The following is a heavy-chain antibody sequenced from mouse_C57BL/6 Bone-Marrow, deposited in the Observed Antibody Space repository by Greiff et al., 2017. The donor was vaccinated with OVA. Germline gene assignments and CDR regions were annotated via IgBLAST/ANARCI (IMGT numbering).Heavy chain of an antibody. J-gene: IGHJ2*01. CDR3: ARDYYGSSYSYYFDY. V-gene: IGHV5-9*01. CDR1: GFTFSSYT. Sequence: EVQRVESGGGLVKPGGSLKLSCAASGFTFSSYTMSWVRQTPEKRLEWVATISGGGGSTYYPDSVKGRFTISRDNAKNTLYLQMSSRRSEDTALYYCARDYYGSSYSYYFDYWGQGTTLTVSS. CDR2: ISGGGGST. D-gene: IGHD1-1*01.